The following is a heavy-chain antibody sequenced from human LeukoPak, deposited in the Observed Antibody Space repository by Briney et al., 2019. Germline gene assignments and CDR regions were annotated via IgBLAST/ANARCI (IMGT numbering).Heavy chain of an antibody. D-gene: IGHD1-26*01. CDR1: GFTFSSYA. J-gene: IGHJ4*02. CDR3: ARGIVGATTSPFDY. CDR2: ISYDGSNK. Sequence: PGRSLRLSCAASGFTFSSYAMHWVRQAPGKGLEWVAVISYDGSNKYYADSVKGRFTISRDNSKNTLYLQMNSLRAEDTAVYYCARGIVGATTSPFDYWGQGTLVTVSS. V-gene: IGHV3-30*04.